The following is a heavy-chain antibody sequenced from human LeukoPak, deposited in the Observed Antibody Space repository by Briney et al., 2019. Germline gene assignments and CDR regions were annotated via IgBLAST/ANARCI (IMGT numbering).Heavy chain of an antibody. V-gene: IGHV3-30*18. CDR3: AKSYNGYESKPDY. CDR2: ISYDGSNK. CDR1: GFTFSSYG. Sequence: GGSLRLSCAASGFTFSSYGMHWVRQAPGKGLEWVAVISYDGSNKYYADSVKGRFTISRDNSKITLYLQMNSLRAEDTAVYYCAKSYNGYESKPDYWGQGTLVTVSS. J-gene: IGHJ4*02. D-gene: IGHD5-12*01.